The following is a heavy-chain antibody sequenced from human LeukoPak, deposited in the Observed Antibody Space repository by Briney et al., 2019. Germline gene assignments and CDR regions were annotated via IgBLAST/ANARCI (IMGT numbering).Heavy chain of an antibody. V-gene: IGHV4-59*01. CDR1: GGSISSSY. CDR3: ARDAVGATRRDYFDY. Sequence: SETLSLTCTVSGGSISSSYWSWIRQPPGKGLEWIGYIYCSGSTNNNPSLKSRVTMSLDTSKNQFSLKLSSVTAADTAVYYCARDAVGATRRDYFDYWGQGTLVTVSS. J-gene: IGHJ4*02. D-gene: IGHD1-26*01. CDR2: IYCSGST.